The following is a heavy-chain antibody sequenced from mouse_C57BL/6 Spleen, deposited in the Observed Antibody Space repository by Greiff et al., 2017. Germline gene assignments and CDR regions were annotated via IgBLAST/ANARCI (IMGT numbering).Heavy chain of an antibody. CDR1: GYTFTSYW. Sequence: QVQLQQPGAELVMPGASVKLSCKASGYTFTSYWMHWVKQRPGQGLEWIGEIDPSDSYTNYNQKFKGKSTLTVDKSSSTAYMQLSSLTSEDSAVYYCARKFITTVPYYFDYWGQGTTLTVSS. V-gene: IGHV1-69*01. D-gene: IGHD1-1*01. J-gene: IGHJ2*01. CDR2: IDPSDSYT. CDR3: ARKFITTVPYYFDY.